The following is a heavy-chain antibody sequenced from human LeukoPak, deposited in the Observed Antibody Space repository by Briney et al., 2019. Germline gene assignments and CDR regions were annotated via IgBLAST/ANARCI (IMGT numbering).Heavy chain of an antibody. CDR1: GFTFSSYA. D-gene: IGHD3-3*01. CDR2: ISYDGSNK. Sequence: PGGSLRLSCAASGFTFSSYAMHWVRQAPGKGLEWVAVISYDGSNKYYADSVKGRFTISRDNSKNTLYLQMNSLRAEDTAVYYCAREYSGAFYDFGLGAFDIWGQGTMVTVSS. V-gene: IGHV3-30-3*01. J-gene: IGHJ3*02. CDR3: AREYSGAFYDFGLGAFDI.